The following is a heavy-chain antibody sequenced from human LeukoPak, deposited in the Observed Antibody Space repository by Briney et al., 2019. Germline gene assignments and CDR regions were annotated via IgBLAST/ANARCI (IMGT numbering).Heavy chain of an antibody. Sequence: PSQTPSLTCTVSGGSISSSSYYWGWIRQPPGKGLEWIGSIYYSGSTYYSPSLKSRVTISVDTSKNQFSLKLSSVTAADTAVYYCARHFHGQLWSEVDYWGQGTLVTVSS. J-gene: IGHJ4*02. D-gene: IGHD5-18*01. V-gene: IGHV4-39*01. CDR1: GGSISSSSYY. CDR3: ARHFHGQLWSEVDY. CDR2: IYYSGST.